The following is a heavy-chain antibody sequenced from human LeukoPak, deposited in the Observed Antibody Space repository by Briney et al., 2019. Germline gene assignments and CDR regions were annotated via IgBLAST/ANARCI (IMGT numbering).Heavy chain of an antibody. CDR3: AKGTATYYYGSGSTDYYYMDV. CDR2: IRYDGSNK. V-gene: IGHV3-30*02. Sequence: GGSLRLSCAASGFTFSSYGMHWVRQAPGKGLEWVAFIRYDGSNKYYADSVKGRFTISRENSKNTLYLQMNSLRAEDTAVYYCAKGTATYYYGSGSTDYYYMDVWGKGTTVTVSS. J-gene: IGHJ6*03. CDR1: GFTFSSYG. D-gene: IGHD3-10*01.